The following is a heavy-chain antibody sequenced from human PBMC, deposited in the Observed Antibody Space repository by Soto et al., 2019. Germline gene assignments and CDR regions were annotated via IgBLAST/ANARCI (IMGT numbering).Heavy chain of an antibody. V-gene: IGHV1-69*13. CDR2: IIPIFGTA. CDR1: GGTFSSYA. CDR3: ARDDGFGDPYYYYYGTDV. Sequence: SVKVSCKASGGTFSSYAISWVRQAPGQGLEWMGGIIPIFGTANYAQKFQGRVTITADESTSTAYMELSSLRSEDTAVYYCARDDGFGDPYYYYYGTDVWGQGTTVTVSS. J-gene: IGHJ6*02. D-gene: IGHD3-10*01.